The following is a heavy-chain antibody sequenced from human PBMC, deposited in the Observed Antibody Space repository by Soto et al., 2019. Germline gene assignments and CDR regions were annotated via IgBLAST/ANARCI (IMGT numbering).Heavy chain of an antibody. Sequence: EVQLVESGGGLLQPGESLRLSCAASGFTFSTHNLNCVRQAPGKGLEWISYISTTGALFYADSVKGRFIISRDNAKSSHYLKMNSLRGEDMSLYYCVRDLAWRFDTGGRRTLVTVSS. CDR1: GFTFSTHN. D-gene: IGHD1-1*01. J-gene: IGHJ5*02. CDR2: ISTTGAL. V-gene: IGHV3-48*01. CDR3: VRDLAWRFDT.